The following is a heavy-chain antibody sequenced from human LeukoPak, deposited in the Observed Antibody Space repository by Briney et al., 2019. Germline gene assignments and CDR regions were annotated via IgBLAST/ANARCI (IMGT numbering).Heavy chain of an antibody. CDR2: MYYSGNT. V-gene: IGHV4-59*01. CDR1: VDSISGYY. Sequence: SETLSLTCTVSVDSISGYYWSWIRQPPGKGLEWIGYMYYSGNTNYNPSLKSRLTTSLDTSKNQFSLKLSSVTAEDTAVYYCARGKYYFDYWGQGTLVTVSS. CDR3: ARGKYYFDY. J-gene: IGHJ4*02.